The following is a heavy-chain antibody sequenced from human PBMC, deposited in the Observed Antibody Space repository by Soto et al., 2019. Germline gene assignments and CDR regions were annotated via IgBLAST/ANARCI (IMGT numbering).Heavy chain of an antibody. CDR2: IYWDADK. V-gene: IGHV2-5*02. D-gene: IGHD3-22*01. CDR3: AHLTYYYDSSGYYSRAEYFQH. CDR1: GFSLSTSGVG. Sequence: QITLKESGPTLVKPTQTLTLTCTFSGFSLSTSGVGVGWIRQPPGKALEWLALIYWDADKRYSPSLKSRRPFTEDTAKNQVVLTMTNMDPVDTATYYCAHLTYYYDSSGYYSRAEYFQHWGQGTLVTVSS. J-gene: IGHJ1*01.